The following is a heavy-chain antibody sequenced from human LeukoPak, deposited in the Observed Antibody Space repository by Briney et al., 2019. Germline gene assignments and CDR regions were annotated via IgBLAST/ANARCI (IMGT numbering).Heavy chain of an antibody. V-gene: IGHV3-72*01. CDR1: GFTFSDHY. CDR2: SRNKANTYTT. J-gene: IGHJ4*02. CDR3: ARSLMEANFDC. D-gene: IGHD1-1*01. Sequence: GGSLSLSCAVSGFTFSDHYMDWVRQAPGKGLEWVGRSRNKANTYTTEYAASVKGRFTISRDDSKNSVFLQMNSLKTEDTAVYFCARSLMEANFDCWGQGTLVTVSS.